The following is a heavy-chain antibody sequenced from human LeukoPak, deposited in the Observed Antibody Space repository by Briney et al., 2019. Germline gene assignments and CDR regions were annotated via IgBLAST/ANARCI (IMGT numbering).Heavy chain of an antibody. D-gene: IGHD5-12*01. V-gene: IGHV1-2*02. CDR2: INPNSGGT. J-gene: IGHJ5*02. CDR3: ARDRVATNPAETNWFDP. Sequence: ASVKVSCKASGYTFTGYYMHWVRQAPGQGLEWMGWINPNSGGTNYAQKFQGRVTMTRDTSISTAYMELSRLRSDDTAVYYCARDRVATNPAETNWFDPWGQGTLVTVSS. CDR1: GYTFTGYY.